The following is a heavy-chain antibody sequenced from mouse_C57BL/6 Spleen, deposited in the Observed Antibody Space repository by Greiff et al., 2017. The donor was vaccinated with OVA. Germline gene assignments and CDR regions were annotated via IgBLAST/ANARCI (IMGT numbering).Heavy chain of an antibody. J-gene: IGHJ2*01. CDR3: ARFYGSHFDY. CDR1: GYTFTDYN. D-gene: IGHD1-1*01. V-gene: IGHV1-22*01. CDR2: INPNNGGT. Sequence: EVKLMESGPELVKPGASVKMSCKASGYTFTDYNMHWVKQSHGKSLEWIGYINPNNGGTSYNQKFKGKATLTVNKSSSTAYMELRSLTSEDSAVYYCARFYGSHFDYWGQGTTLTVSS.